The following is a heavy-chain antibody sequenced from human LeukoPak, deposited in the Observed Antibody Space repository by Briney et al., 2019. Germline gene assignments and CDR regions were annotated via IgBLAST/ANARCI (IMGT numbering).Heavy chain of an antibody. V-gene: IGHV3-21*01. J-gene: IGHJ4*02. CDR2: ISSSSSYI. Sequence: GGSLRLSCAASGFTFSSYGMNWVRQAPGKGLEWVSSISSSSSYIYYADSVKGRFTISRDNAKNSLYLQMNSLRAEDTAVYYCARGSTVAMGDYWGQGTLVTVSS. D-gene: IGHD4-23*01. CDR1: GFTFSSYG. CDR3: ARGSTVAMGDY.